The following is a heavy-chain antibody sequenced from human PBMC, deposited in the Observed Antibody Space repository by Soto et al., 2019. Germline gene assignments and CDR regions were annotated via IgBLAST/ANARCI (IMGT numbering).Heavy chain of an antibody. V-gene: IGHV1-69*01. D-gene: IGHD6-13*01. CDR3: ARDLSSISWRYYYGMDV. CDR1: GGTFSSYA. Sequence: QVQLVQSGAEVKKPGSSVKVSCKASGGTFSSYAISWVRQAPGQGLEWMGGIIPIFGTANYAQKFQGRVTITADQSTSTAYMELSRLRSEDTAVYYCARDLSSISWRYYYGMDVWGQGTTVTVSS. J-gene: IGHJ6*02. CDR2: IIPIFGTA.